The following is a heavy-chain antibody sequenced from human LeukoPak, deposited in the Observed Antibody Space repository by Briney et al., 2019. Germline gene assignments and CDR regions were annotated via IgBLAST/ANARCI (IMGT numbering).Heavy chain of an antibody. CDR1: GFTFSDYH. V-gene: IGHV3-11*04. D-gene: IGHD1-26*01. J-gene: IGHJ4*02. Sequence: GGSLRLSCAASGFTFSDYHMSWIRQAPGKGLEWVSYISSSGSTIYYADSVKGRFTISRDNAKNSLYLQMNSLRAEDTAVYYCAGRSGSHLVFDYWGQGTLVTVSS. CDR3: AGRSGSHLVFDY. CDR2: ISSSGSTI.